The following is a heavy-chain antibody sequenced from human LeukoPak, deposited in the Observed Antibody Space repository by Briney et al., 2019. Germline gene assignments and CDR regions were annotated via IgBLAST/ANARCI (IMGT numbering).Heavy chain of an antibody. V-gene: IGHV3-33*01. CDR2: IWYDGSNK. CDR1: GFTFRTYG. J-gene: IGHJ4*01. Sequence: GGSLRLSCAASGFTFRTYGMHWVRQAPGKGLEWVAVIWYDGSNKYYPDSVKGRFTISRDNSKNMLYLEMNSLRAEDTAVYYCARGSRLPDSGWYGNYFDYWGHGTLVTVSS. D-gene: IGHD6-19*01. CDR3: ARGSRLPDSGWYGNYFDY.